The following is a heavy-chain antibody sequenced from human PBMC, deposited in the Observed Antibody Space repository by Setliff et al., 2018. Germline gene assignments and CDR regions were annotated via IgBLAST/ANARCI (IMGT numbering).Heavy chain of an antibody. D-gene: IGHD5-12*01. CDR2: IHNNGRI. V-gene: IGHV4-4*08. CDR1: GASITSYY. CDR3: ARFLNPRDGYQNSPGFDF. Sequence: PSETLSLTCSVSGASITSYYWSWIRQPPGKGLEWIAYIHNNGRIKYNPALKSRVTISLYTSKNQFSLNLNSATAADTAVYYCARFLNPRDGYQNSPGFDFWGQGTLVTVSS. J-gene: IGHJ4*02.